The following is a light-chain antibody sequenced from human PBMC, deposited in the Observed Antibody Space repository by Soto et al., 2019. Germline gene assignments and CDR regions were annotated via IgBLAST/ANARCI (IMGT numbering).Light chain of an antibody. CDR1: QNIRNL. J-gene: IGKJ4*01. CDR3: QQYNTFLT. CDR2: EAS. V-gene: IGKV1-5*03. Sequence: DIQLTQSPSTLSAAVGDSVTITCRASQNIRNLLAWYQQKPGKAPKPLIYEASSLQSGVPSRFSGSGSGTEFTLTITSLQPDDFATYYCQQYNTFLTFGGGTKVDIK.